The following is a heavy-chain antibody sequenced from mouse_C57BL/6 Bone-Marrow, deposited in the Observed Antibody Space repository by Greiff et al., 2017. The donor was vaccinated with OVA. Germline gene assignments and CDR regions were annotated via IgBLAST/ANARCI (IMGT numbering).Heavy chain of an antibody. CDR2: IYPGSGNT. V-gene: IGHV1-66*01. Sequence: QVHVKQSGPELVKPGASVKISCKASGYSFTSYYIHWVKQRPGQGLEWIGWIYPGSGNTKYNEKFKGKATLTADTSSSTAYMQLSSLTSEDSAVYYCARLGYYGPWFAYWGQGTLVTVSA. CDR1: GYSFTSYY. CDR3: ARLGYYGPWFAY. J-gene: IGHJ3*01. D-gene: IGHD1-2*01.